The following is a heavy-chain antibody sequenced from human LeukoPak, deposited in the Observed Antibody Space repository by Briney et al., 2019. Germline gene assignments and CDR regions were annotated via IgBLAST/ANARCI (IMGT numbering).Heavy chain of an antibody. V-gene: IGHV3-23*01. CDR2: ISGSGGST. J-gene: IGHJ6*02. D-gene: IGHD3-10*02. CDR3: SKGRALMFGTAIDV. Sequence: GGSLRLSCAASGFTFSSYAMSWVRQAPGKGLEWVSAISGSGGSTYYADSVKGRFTISSDNSKKTLYLQMNSLTAEDTAVYYSSKGRALMFGTAIDVWGQGTTVTVSS. CDR1: GFTFSSYA.